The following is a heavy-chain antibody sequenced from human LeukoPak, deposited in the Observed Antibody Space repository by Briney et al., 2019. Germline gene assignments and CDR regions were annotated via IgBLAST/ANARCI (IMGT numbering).Heavy chain of an antibody. D-gene: IGHD5-24*01. V-gene: IGHV4-39*02. CDR2: IYYSWDT. Sequence: PSETLSLTCTVSGGSISSTSYYWGWIRQPPGKGLEWIGSIYYSWDTYYNPSLKSRVTISVDTSKNHFSLELKSLTVADTAVYYCANGAKFDPWGPGTLVTVSS. CDR3: ANGAKFDP. CDR1: GGSISSTSYY. J-gene: IGHJ5*02.